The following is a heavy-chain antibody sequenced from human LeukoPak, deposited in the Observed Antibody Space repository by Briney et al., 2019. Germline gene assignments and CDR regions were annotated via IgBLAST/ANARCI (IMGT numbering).Heavy chain of an antibody. D-gene: IGHD3-16*01. Sequence: PGGSLRLSCAASGFTFSSYSMNWVRQAPGKGLEWVSYISSSSSTIYYADSVKGRFTISRDNAKNSLYLQMNSLRAEDTAVYYCARDLKGYMITFGGVFDYWGQGTLVTVSS. CDR2: ISSSSSTI. CDR3: ARDLKGYMITFGGVFDY. CDR1: GFTFSSYS. V-gene: IGHV3-48*01. J-gene: IGHJ4*02.